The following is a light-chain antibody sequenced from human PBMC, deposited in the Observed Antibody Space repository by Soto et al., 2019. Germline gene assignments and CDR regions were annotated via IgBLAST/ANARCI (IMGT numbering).Light chain of an antibody. V-gene: IGLV2-23*01. CDR3: CSYGGSSTPLL. CDR2: DYN. CDR1: KNVGIYDP. Sequence: QSALTQAASVSGSPGQSITISCTSTKNVGIYDPVSWYQHHPGKSPKLVIYDYNKRPSGVSDRFSGSKSRDAASLTISGLQADDEATYYCCSYGGSSTPLLFGGGTKLTVL. J-gene: IGLJ3*02.